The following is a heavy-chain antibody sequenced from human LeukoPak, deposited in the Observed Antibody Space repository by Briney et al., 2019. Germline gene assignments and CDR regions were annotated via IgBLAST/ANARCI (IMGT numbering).Heavy chain of an antibody. Sequence: KSSETLSLTCTVSGGSISSYYWSWIRQPPGKGLEWIGYIYYSGSTNYNPSLKSRVTISVDTSKNQFSLKLSSVTAADTAVYYCARHPDARIAAAGPFFDYWGQGTLVTVSS. CDR3: ARHPDARIAAAGPFFDY. CDR2: IYYSGST. CDR1: GGSISSYY. J-gene: IGHJ4*02. V-gene: IGHV4-59*08. D-gene: IGHD6-13*01.